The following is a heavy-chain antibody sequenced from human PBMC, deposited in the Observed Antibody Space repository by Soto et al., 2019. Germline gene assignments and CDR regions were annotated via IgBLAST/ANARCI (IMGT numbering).Heavy chain of an antibody. D-gene: IGHD6-13*01. J-gene: IGHJ4*02. CDR2: INHSGST. CDR1: GGSSRCYY. V-gene: IGHV4-34*01. Sequence: PSETLSLTCAVDGGSSRCYYWSWIRQHPGKGLEWIGEINHSGSTNYNPSLKSRVTISVDTSKNQFSLKLSSVTAADTAVYYCARGPGYSSSWSFDYWGQGTLVTVSS. CDR3: ARGPGYSSSWSFDY.